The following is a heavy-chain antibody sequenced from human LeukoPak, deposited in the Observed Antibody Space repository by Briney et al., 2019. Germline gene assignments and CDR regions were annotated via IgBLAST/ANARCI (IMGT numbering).Heavy chain of an antibody. CDR2: ISSSGSTI. CDR3: AGLTKVGATLIDY. V-gene: IGHV3-48*03. Sequence: GGSLRLSCAASGFTFSSYEMNWVRQAPGKGLEWVSYISSSGSTIYYADSVKGRFTISRGNAKNTLYLQMNSLRAEDTAVYFCAGLTKVGATLIDYWGQGALVTVSS. D-gene: IGHD1-26*01. J-gene: IGHJ4*02. CDR1: GFTFSSYE.